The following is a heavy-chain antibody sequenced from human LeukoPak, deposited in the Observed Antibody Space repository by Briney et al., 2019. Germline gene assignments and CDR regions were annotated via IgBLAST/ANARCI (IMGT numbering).Heavy chain of an antibody. V-gene: IGHV4-4*07. CDR3: ARELDWPRYYFDY. J-gene: IGHJ4*02. Sequence: SETLSLTCTVSGGSISSYYWSWIRQPAGKGLEWIGTVYSSGTTYYNPSLKSRVTISVDTSKNQFSLHLSSVTAADTAVYYCARELDWPRYYFDYWGQGTLVTVSS. D-gene: IGHD3-3*01. CDR1: GGSISSYY. CDR2: VYSSGTT.